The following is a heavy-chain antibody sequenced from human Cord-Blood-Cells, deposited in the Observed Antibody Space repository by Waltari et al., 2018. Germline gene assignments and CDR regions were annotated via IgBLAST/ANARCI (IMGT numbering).Heavy chain of an antibody. J-gene: IGHJ2*01. V-gene: IGHV4-38-2*01. CDR3: ARGGELGYCSGGSCGYFDL. Sequence: QVQLQESGPGLVKPSETLSLTCAVSGYSISSGYYWGWIRQPPGKGLEWIGSIYHSGSTYYTPSLKSRVTISVDTSKNQFSLKLSSVTAADTAVYYCARGGELGYCSGGSCGYFDLWGRGTLVTVSS. CDR1: GYSISSGYY. D-gene: IGHD2-15*01. CDR2: IYHSGST.